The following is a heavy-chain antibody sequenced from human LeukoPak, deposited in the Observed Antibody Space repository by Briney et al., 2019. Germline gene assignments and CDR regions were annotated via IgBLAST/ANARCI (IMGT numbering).Heavy chain of an antibody. D-gene: IGHD6-6*01. CDR3: AKGPARRQLVLLDY. Sequence: GGSLRLSCAASGFTFSSYAMSWVRQAPGKGLEWVSAISGSGGSTYYADSVKGRFTISRDNSKNTLYLQMNSLRAEDTAVYYCAKGPARRQLVLLDYWGQETLVTVSS. CDR1: GFTFSSYA. J-gene: IGHJ4*02. CDR2: ISGSGGST. V-gene: IGHV3-23*01.